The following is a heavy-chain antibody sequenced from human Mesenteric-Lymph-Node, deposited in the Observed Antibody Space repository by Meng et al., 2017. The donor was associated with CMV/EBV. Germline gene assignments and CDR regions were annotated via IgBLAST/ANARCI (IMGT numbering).Heavy chain of an antibody. V-gene: IGHV1-18*01. Sequence: ASVKVSCKTSGYTFMYYGINWVRQAPGQGLEWMGWISTYNDNTYYAQQFQGRFTVSADTSTSTVYMELGSLRSDDTAVYYCARGGVLRYCTTTGCRYNLDYWGQGTLVTVSS. CDR1: GYTFMYYG. CDR2: ISTYNDNT. D-gene: IGHD2-2*01. J-gene: IGHJ4*02. CDR3: ARGGVLRYCTTTGCRYNLDY.